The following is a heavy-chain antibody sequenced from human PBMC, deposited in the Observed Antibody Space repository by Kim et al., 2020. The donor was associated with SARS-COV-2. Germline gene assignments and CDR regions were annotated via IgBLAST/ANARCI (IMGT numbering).Heavy chain of an antibody. Sequence: GGSLRLSCAASGFTFSSYGMHWVRQAPGKGLEWVAVIWYDGSNKYYADSVKGRFTISRDNSKNTLYLQMNSLRAEDTAVYYCAKDIGGYSSMNYFDYWGQGTLVTVSS. V-gene: IGHV3-33*06. CDR2: IWYDGSNK. D-gene: IGHD6-19*01. J-gene: IGHJ4*02. CDR1: GFTFSSYG. CDR3: AKDIGGYSSMNYFDY.